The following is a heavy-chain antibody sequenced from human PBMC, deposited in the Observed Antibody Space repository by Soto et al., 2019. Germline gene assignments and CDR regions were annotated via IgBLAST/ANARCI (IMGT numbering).Heavy chain of an antibody. Sequence: QLQLQESGPGLVKPSETLSLTCTVSGGSISSSSYYWGWIRQPPGKGLEWIGSIYYSGSTYYNPSPKGRVTISVDTSKNQFSLKLSSVTAADTAVYYCARHYRGAIAAAGNFDYWGQGTLVTVSS. CDR1: GGSISSSSYY. J-gene: IGHJ4*02. V-gene: IGHV4-39*01. CDR2: IYYSGST. CDR3: ARHYRGAIAAAGNFDY. D-gene: IGHD6-13*01.